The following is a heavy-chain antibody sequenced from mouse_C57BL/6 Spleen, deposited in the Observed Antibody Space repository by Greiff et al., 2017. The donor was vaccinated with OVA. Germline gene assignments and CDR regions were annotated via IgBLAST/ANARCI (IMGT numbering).Heavy chain of an antibody. CDR1: GYAFSSYW. CDR2: IYPGAGDT. V-gene: IGHV1-80*01. CDR3: ARKTQATSYYFDY. D-gene: IGHD3-2*02. Sequence: QVQLKQSGAELVKPGASVTISCKASGYAFSSYWMNWVKQRPGKGLEWIGQIYPGAGDTNYNGKFKGKAILTADKSSSTAYMQLSSLTSEDSAVYFCARKTQATSYYFDYWGQGTTLTVSS. J-gene: IGHJ2*01.